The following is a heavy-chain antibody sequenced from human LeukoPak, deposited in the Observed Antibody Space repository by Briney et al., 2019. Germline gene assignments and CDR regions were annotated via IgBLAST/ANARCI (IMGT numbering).Heavy chain of an antibody. Sequence: ASVKVSCKASGYTFTSYYMHWVRQAPGQGLEWMGIINPSGGSTSYAQKFQGRVTMTRDMSTSTVYMELSSLRSEDTAVYYCARDQNRDTAMVTGIDDYWGQGTLVTVSS. CDR1: GYTFTSYY. V-gene: IGHV1-46*01. CDR3: ARDQNRDTAMVTGIDDY. J-gene: IGHJ4*02. CDR2: INPSGGST. D-gene: IGHD5-18*01.